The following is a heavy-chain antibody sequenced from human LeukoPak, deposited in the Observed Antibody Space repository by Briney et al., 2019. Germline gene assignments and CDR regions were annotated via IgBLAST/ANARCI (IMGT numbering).Heavy chain of an antibody. CDR2: MNPNSDNT. Sequence: ASVKVSCKASGYSFTNYDMNWVRQATGQGLEWMGWMNPNSDNTIYAQKFQGRVTMTSDTSITTAYMELSSLRSEDTAVYYCARGNGYVEGAAAGTTVMDLWGQGTTVTVSS. CDR3: ARGNGYVEGAAAGTTVMDL. J-gene: IGHJ6*02. V-gene: IGHV1-8*01. D-gene: IGHD6-13*01. CDR1: GYSFTNYD.